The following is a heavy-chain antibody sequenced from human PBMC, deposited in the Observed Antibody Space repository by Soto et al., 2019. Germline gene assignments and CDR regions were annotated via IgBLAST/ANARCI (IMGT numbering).Heavy chain of an antibody. V-gene: IGHV1-69*02. Sequence: SVKVSCKASAGTFRSDTISWVRRAPGQGLEWMGRIIPILGIANYAQKFPGRVTITADKSTNPAYMELSSRRSEDTAVRDCGSSLYLGGLTSEAFDIPGQWTIVTV. D-gene: IGHD3-16*01. CDR1: AGTFRSDT. CDR3: GSSLYLGGLTSEAFDI. CDR2: IIPILGIA. J-gene: IGHJ3*02.